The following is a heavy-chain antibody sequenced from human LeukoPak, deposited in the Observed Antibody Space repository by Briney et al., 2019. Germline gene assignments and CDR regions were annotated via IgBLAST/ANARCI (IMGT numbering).Heavy chain of an antibody. V-gene: IGHV3-72*01. CDR2: IRNKANSYTT. CDR1: GYTFGNFR. J-gene: IGHJ6*02. D-gene: IGHD4-17*01. Sequence: GGSLRLSCVASGYTFGNFRMSWVRQAPGKGLEWVGRIRNKANSYTTEYAASVKGRFTISRDDSKNSLYLQMNSLKTEDTAVYYCARDARGTGTTYSYSGMDVWGQGTTVTVSS. CDR3: ARDARGTGTTYSYSGMDV.